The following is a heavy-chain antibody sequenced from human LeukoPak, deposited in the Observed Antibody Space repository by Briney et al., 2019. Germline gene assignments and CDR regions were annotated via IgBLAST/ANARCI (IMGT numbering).Heavy chain of an antibody. J-gene: IGHJ6*03. CDR2: INPNSGGT. CDR3: AREGAAAGAYYYYYMDV. D-gene: IGHD6-13*01. V-gene: IGHV1-2*02. Sequence: ASVKVSCKASGYTFTYCSLHWVRQAPGQGLEWMGWINPNSGGTNYAQKFQGRVTMTRDTSISTAYMELSRLRSDDTAVYYCAREGAAAGAYYYYYMDVWGKGTTVTISS. CDR1: GYTFTYCS.